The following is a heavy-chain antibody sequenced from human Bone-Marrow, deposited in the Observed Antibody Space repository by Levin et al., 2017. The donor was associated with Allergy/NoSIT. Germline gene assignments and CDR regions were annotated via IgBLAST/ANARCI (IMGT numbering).Heavy chain of an antibody. D-gene: IGHD1-26*01. CDR2: FDPEEGET. J-gene: IGHJ6*02. Sequence: VASVKVSCKVSGYSLLELGVHWVRQTPGKGLEWMGGFDPEEGETTYAQTFQGRINMTEDISTDTTYMDLSSLRSEDTAVYFCATRKATGPSGGYYWDYYGMDIWGQGTTVTVSS. CDR1: GYSLLELG. CDR3: ATRKATGPSGGYYWDYYGMDI. V-gene: IGHV1-24*01.